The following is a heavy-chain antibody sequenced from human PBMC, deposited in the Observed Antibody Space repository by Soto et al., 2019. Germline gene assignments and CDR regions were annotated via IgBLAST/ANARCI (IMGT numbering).Heavy chain of an antibody. CDR3: ARDGNSSSSYYYYYYGMDV. V-gene: IGHV1-69*13. Sequence: SVKVSCKASGGTFSSYAISWVRQAPGQGLEWMGGIIPIFGTANYAQKFQGRVTITADESTSTAYMELSSLRSEDTAVYYCARDGNSSSSYYYYYYGMDVWGQGTTVTVSS. CDR1: GGTFSSYA. J-gene: IGHJ6*02. D-gene: IGHD6-6*01. CDR2: IIPIFGTA.